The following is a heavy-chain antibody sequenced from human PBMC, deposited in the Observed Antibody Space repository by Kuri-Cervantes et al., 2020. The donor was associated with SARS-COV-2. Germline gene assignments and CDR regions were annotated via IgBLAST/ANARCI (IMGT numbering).Heavy chain of an antibody. CDR3: VRDGDHWNFDY. V-gene: IGHV3-33*01. CDR1: GFTFRSYG. CDR2: IWYDGSSI. Sequence: GGSLRLSCAASGFTFRSYGMHWVRQAPGKGLEWVAIIWYDGSSILYADSVKGRFTLSRDNAKNMLFLQMNSLRAEDTAVYYCVRDGDHWNFDYWGQGTLVTVSS. J-gene: IGHJ4*02. D-gene: IGHD1-1*01.